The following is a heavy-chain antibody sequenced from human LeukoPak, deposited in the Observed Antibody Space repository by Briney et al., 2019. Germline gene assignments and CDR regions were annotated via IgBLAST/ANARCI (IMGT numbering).Heavy chain of an antibody. CDR3: TAKEYYYDSSGYPYDTFDI. CDR2: IKSKTDGGTT. D-gene: IGHD3-22*01. CDR1: GFTFSNAW. Sequence: GGSLRLPCAASGFTFSNAWMSWVRQAPGKGLEWVGRIKSKTDGGTTDYAAPVKGRFTISRDDSKNTLYLQMNSLKTEDTAVYYCTAKEYYYDSSGYPYDTFDIWGQGTMVTVSS. J-gene: IGHJ3*02. V-gene: IGHV3-15*01.